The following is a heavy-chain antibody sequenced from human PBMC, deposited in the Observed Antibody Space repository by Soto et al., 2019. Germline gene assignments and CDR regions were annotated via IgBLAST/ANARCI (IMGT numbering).Heavy chain of an antibody. CDR1: GFTFSSYG. J-gene: IGHJ4*02. CDR2: IWYDGSNK. CDR3: AGGIVVYYFDY. V-gene: IGHV3-30*19. Sequence: QVQLVESGGGVVQPGRSLRLSCAASGFTFSSYGMHWVRQAPGKGLEWVAVIWYDGSNKYYADSVKGRFTISRDNSKNTLYLQMNSLRAEDTAVYYCAGGIVVYYFDYWGQGTLVTVSS. D-gene: IGHD3-22*01.